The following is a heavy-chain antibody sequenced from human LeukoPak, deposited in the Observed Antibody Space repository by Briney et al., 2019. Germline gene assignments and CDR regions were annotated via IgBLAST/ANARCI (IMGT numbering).Heavy chain of an antibody. CDR3: ARGTYCDFWSGYHFDY. V-gene: IGHV4-4*02. J-gene: IGHJ4*02. CDR1: GGSISSSNW. CDR2: IYHSGST. Sequence: SETLSLTCAVSGGSISSSNWWSWVRQPPGKGLEWIGEIYHSGSTNYNPSLKSPVTISVDKSKNQFSLKLSSVTAADTAVYYCARGTYCDFWSGYHFDYWGQGTLVTVSS. D-gene: IGHD3-3*01.